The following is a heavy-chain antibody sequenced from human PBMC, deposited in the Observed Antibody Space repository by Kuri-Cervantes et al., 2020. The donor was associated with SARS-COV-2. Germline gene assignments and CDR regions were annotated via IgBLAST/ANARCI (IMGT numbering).Heavy chain of an antibody. V-gene: IGHV3-30-3*01. Sequence: SCKVSGYTLTELSMHWVRQAPGKGLEWVAVISYDGSNKYYADSVKGRFTISRDNAKNSLYLQMNSLRAEDTAVYYCARDLNGDYLVDYWGQGTLVTVSS. D-gene: IGHD4-17*01. CDR3: ARDLNGDYLVDY. J-gene: IGHJ4*02. CDR2: ISYDGSNK. CDR1: GYTLTELS.